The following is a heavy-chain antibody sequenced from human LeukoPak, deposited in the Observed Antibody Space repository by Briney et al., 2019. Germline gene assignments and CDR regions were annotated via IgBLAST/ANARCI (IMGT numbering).Heavy chain of an antibody. V-gene: IGHV4-61*02. CDR2: IYTSGST. D-gene: IGHD5-18*01. J-gene: IGHJ3*02. Sequence: ASETLSLTCTVSGGSISSGSYYGRWIRQPAGKGLEWIGRIYTSGSTNYNPSLKSRVTISVDTSKNQFSLKLSSVTAADTAVYYCARATAMVSYDAFDIWGQGTMVTVSS. CDR1: GGSISSGSYY. CDR3: ARATAMVSYDAFDI.